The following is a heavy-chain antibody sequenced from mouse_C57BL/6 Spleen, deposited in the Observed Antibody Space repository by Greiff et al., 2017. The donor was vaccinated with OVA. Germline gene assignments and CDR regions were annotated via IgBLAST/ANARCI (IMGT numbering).Heavy chain of an antibody. CDR1: GFTFSSYG. V-gene: IGHV5-6*01. J-gene: IGHJ1*03. CDR2: ISSGGSYT. Sequence: VLLVESGGDLVQPGGSLKLSCAASGFTFSSYGMSWVRQTPDKRLEWVATISSGGSYTYYPDSVKGRFTISRDNAKNTLYLQMSSLKSEDTAMYYCARHRDWYFDVWGTGTTVTVSS. D-gene: IGHD3-3*01. CDR3: ARHRDWYFDV.